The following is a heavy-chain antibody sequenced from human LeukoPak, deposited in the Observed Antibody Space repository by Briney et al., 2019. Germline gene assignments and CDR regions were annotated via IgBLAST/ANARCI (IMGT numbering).Heavy chain of an antibody. CDR1: GGTFSNYA. V-gene: IGHV1-69*04. J-gene: IGHJ3*02. CDR3: ARGEYYGSGSYYNGAFDS. CDR2: IIPIRAIA. Sequence: ASVKVSCKASGGTFSNYAISWVRQAPGQGLEWMGRIIPIRAIANYAQEFQGRVTITAVKSTSTVYMELSSLRSEDTAVYYCARGEYYGSGSYYNGAFDSWGQGTMVTVSS. D-gene: IGHD3-10*01.